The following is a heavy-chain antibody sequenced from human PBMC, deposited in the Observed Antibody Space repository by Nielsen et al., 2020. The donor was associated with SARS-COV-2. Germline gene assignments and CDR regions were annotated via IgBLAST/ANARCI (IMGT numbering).Heavy chain of an antibody. Sequence: SLKISCAASGFTFDDYAMHWVRQAPGKGLEWVSGISWNSGSIGYADSVKGRFTISRDNAKNSLYLQMNSLRAEDTALYYCAKGSGSYYTSFDYWGQGTLVTVSS. D-gene: IGHD3-10*01. CDR1: GFTFDDYA. J-gene: IGHJ4*02. CDR3: AKGSGSYYTSFDY. V-gene: IGHV3-9*01. CDR2: ISWNSGSI.